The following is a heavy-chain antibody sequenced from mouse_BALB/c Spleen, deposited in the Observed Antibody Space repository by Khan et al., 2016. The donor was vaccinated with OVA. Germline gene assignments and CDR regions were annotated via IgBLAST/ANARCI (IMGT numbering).Heavy chain of an antibody. J-gene: IGHJ4*01. V-gene: IGHV2-6-7*01. D-gene: IGHD2-2*01. CDR1: GFSLTGYG. Sequence: QVQLQQSGPGLVAPSQSLSITCTVSGFSLTGYGVNWVRQPPGKGLEWLGMIWGDGSTDYNSALKSRLSISKDNSKSQVFLKMNSLQTDDTARYYCARDGGWLRRADYARDYWGQGTSVTVSS. CDR3: ARDGGWLRRADYARDY. CDR2: IWGDGST.